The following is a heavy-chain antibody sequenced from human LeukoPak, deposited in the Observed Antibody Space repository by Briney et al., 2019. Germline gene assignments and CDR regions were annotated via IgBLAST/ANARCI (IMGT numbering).Heavy chain of an antibody. CDR1: GFTFSGSA. CDR2: IRSKANSYAT. V-gene: IGHV3-73*01. CDR3: TSDYGDYSPPRAFDI. D-gene: IGHD4-17*01. J-gene: IGHJ3*02. Sequence: GGSLRLSCAASGFTFSGSAMHWVRQASGKGLEWVGRIRSKANSYATAYAASVKGRFTISRDDSKNTAYLQMNSLRTEDTAVYYCTSDYGDYSPPRAFDIWGQGIMVTVSS.